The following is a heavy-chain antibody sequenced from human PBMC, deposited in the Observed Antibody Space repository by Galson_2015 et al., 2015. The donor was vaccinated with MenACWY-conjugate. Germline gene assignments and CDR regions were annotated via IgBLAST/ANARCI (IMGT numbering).Heavy chain of an antibody. V-gene: IGHV3-23*01. Sequence: SLRLSCAASGITFSSYAMSWVRQAPGKGLEWVSSISTTGGTTYYADSVKGRFTISRDNSKNTLYLQMNSLRAGDTAVYYCAQGVGSRWLDPWGQGTLVIVSS. CDR3: AQGVGSRWLDP. D-gene: IGHD3-10*01. CDR2: ISTTGGTT. J-gene: IGHJ5*02. CDR1: GITFSSYA.